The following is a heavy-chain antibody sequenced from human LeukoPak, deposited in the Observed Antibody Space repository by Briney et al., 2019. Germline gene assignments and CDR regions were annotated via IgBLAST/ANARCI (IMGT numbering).Heavy chain of an antibody. J-gene: IGHJ4*02. V-gene: IGHV4-34*01. Sequence: SETLSLTCAVYGGFFSGYYWSWIRQPPGKGLEWIGEINHSGSTNYNPSLKSRVTISVDTSKNQFSLKLSSVTAADTAVYYCARVHTPPSDYWGQGTLVTVSS. CDR2: INHSGST. D-gene: IGHD2-2*02. CDR3: ARVHTPPSDY. CDR1: GGFFSGYY.